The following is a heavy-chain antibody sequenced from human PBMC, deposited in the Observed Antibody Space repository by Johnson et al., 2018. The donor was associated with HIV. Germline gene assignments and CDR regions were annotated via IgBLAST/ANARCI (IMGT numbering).Heavy chain of an antibody. CDR2: ISYDGSNK. V-gene: IGHV3-30-3*01. J-gene: IGHJ3*02. Sequence: VQLVESGGGVVQPGRSLRLSCAASGFTFSSYAMHWVRQAPGKGLEWVAVISYDGSNKYYADSVKGRFTISRDNSKNSLYLQMNSLRAEDTAVYYCARDRPSKWLRSNDDAFDIWGQGTMVTVSS. D-gene: IGHD5-12*01. CDR1: GFTFSSYA. CDR3: ARDRPSKWLRSNDDAFDI.